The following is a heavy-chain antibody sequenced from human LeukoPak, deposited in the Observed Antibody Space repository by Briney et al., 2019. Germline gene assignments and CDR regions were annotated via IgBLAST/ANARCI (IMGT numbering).Heavy chain of an antibody. CDR1: GGSIGSYY. CDR3: ARARGYGDVGGSDP. CDR2: IYTSGST. J-gene: IGHJ5*02. Sequence: SETLSLTCTVSGGSIGSYYWSWIRQPAGKGLEWIGRIYTSGSTNYNPSLKSRVTMPVDTSKNQFSLKLSSVTAADTAVYYCARARGYGDVGGSDPWGQGTLVTVSS. V-gene: IGHV4-4*07. D-gene: IGHD4-17*01.